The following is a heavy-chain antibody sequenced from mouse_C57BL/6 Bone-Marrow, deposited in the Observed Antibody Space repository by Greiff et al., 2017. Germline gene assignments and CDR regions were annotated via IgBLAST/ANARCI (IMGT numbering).Heavy chain of an antibody. V-gene: IGHV1-53*01. CDR2: INPSNGGT. J-gene: IGHJ3*01. CDR1: GYTFTSYW. Sequence: QVQLQQPGTELVKPGASVKLSCKASGYTFTSYWMHWVKQRLGQGLEWIGNINPSNGGTNYNEKFKSKATLTVDKSSSTAYVQVSSLTSEDSAVYYCARGDYYYGSSYRFAYWGQGTLGTVSA. CDR3: ARGDYYYGSSYRFAY. D-gene: IGHD1-1*01.